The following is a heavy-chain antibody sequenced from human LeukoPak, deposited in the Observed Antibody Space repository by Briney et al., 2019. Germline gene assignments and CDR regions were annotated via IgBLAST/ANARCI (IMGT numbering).Heavy chain of an antibody. CDR2: TYYTSKWYN. J-gene: IGHJ4*02. CDR1: GDSVSSKSGG. D-gene: IGHD3-10*01. CDR3: ARQARVTHFYGGFGSHFDF. V-gene: IGHV6-1*01. Sequence: SQTLSLTCGISGDSVSSKSGGWNWIRQSPSRGLEWLGRTYYTSKWYNEYAVSMKSRITISSDTSKNQLSLHLDSVTPEDTAVYYCARQARVTHFYGGFGSHFDFWGQGILVTVSS.